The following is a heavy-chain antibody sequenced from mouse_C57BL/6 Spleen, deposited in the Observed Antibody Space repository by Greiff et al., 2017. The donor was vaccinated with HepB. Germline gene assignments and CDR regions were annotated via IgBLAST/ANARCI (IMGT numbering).Heavy chain of an antibody. CDR2: ISYDGSN. D-gene: IGHD4-1*01. CDR1: GYSITSGYY. CDR3: ARGDNWDWYFDV. J-gene: IGHJ1*03. Sequence: EVQLQESGPGLVKPSQSLSLTCSVTGYSITSGYYWNWIRQFPGNKLEWMGYISYDGSNNYNPSLKNRISITRDTSKNQFFLKLNSVTTEDTATYYCARGDNWDWYFDVWGTGTTVTVSS. V-gene: IGHV3-6*01.